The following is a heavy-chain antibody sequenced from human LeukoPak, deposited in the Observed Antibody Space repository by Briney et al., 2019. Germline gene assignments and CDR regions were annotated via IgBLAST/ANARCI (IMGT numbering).Heavy chain of an antibody. CDR3: AREGPRGNSQFDY. CDR2: ISYDGSNK. CDR1: GFTFSSYG. J-gene: IGHJ4*02. Sequence: GGSLRLSCAASGFTFSSYGMHWVRQAPGKGLEWVAVISYDGSNKYYADSVRGRFTISRDNSKNTLYLQMNSLRAEDTAIYYCAREGPRGNSQFDYWGQGTLVTVSS. D-gene: IGHD4-23*01. V-gene: IGHV3-30*03.